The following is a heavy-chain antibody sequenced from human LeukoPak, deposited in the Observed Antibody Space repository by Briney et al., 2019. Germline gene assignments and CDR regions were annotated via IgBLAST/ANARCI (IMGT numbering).Heavy chain of an antibody. CDR3: TRSGYRHPYHFDS. J-gene: IGHJ4*02. CDR1: GFSVRTTY. CDR2: VYTGGGT. D-gene: IGHD3-22*01. V-gene: IGHV3-53*01. Sequence: PGGSLRLSCAVSGFSVRTTYMSWVRQAPGKGPEWVSVVYTGGGTDYADSVKGRFTISRDNSKNTLSLQMNSLRVEDTAIYYCTRSGYRHPYHFDSWGQGTLVTVSS.